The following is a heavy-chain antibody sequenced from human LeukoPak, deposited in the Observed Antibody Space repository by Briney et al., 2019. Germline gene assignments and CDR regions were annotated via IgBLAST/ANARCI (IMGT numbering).Heavy chain of an antibody. CDR2: INHSGST. CDR1: GGSFSGYY. Sequence: SETLSLTCAVYGGSFSGYYWSWIRQPPGKGLEWIGEINHSGSTNYNPSLKSRVTISVDTSKNQFSLKLSSVTAADTAAYYCARGSDDDILTGYYRFDPWGQGTLVTVSS. J-gene: IGHJ5*02. CDR3: ARGSDDDILTGYYRFDP. V-gene: IGHV4-34*01. D-gene: IGHD3-9*01.